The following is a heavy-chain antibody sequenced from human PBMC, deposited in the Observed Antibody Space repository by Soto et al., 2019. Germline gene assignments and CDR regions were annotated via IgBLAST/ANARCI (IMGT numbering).Heavy chain of an antibody. V-gene: IGHV4-34*01. D-gene: IGHD5-18*01. CDR1: GGSFSGYY. CDR2: INHSGST. CDR3: AIGELWLTYGMDV. J-gene: IGHJ6*02. Sequence: PSETLSLTCAVYGGSFSGYYWSWIRQPPGKGLEWIGEINHSGSTNYNPSLKSRVTISVDTSKNQFSLKLSSVTAADTAVYYCAIGELWLTYGMDVWGQGTTVTVS.